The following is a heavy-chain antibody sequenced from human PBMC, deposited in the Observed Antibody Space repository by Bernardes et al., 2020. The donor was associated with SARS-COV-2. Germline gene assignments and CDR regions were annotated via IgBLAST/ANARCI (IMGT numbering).Heavy chain of an antibody. Sequence: GGSLKISCKGSGYIFPRYWIGWVRQMPGKGLEWMGIIYPIDSDTTYSPPFQGQVTISADKSISTAYLQWSSLKASDTAMYYCASGSGYYTRAFDMWGQGTLVTVS. CDR1: GYIFPRYW. CDR3: ASGSGYYTRAFDM. D-gene: IGHD5-12*01. J-gene: IGHJ3*02. V-gene: IGHV5-51*01. CDR2: IYPIDSDT.